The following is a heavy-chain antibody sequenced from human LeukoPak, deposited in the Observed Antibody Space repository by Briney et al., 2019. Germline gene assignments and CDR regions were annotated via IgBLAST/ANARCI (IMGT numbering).Heavy chain of an antibody. CDR1: GGSISSSSYY. Sequence: SETLSLTCTVSGGSISSSSYYWGWIRQPPGKGLEWIGSIYYSGSTYYNPSLKSRVTISVDTSKNQFSLKLSSVTAADTAVYYCARVLMSYDSSGYYPRAGWFDPWGQGALVTVSS. CDR3: ARVLMSYDSSGYYPRAGWFDP. CDR2: IYYSGST. D-gene: IGHD3-22*01. V-gene: IGHV4-39*07. J-gene: IGHJ5*02.